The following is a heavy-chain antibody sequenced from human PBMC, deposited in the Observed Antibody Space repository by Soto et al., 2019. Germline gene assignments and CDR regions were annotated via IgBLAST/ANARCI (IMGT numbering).Heavy chain of an antibody. Sequence: SVKVSCKASGFTFTSSAVQWVRQARGQRLEWIGWIVVGSGNTNYAQKFQERVTITRDMSTSTAYMELSSLRSEDTAVYYCAADSSGYGGVDDYWGQGTLVTVSS. V-gene: IGHV1-58*01. CDR3: AADSSGYGGVDDY. CDR2: IVVGSGNT. CDR1: GFTFTSSA. J-gene: IGHJ4*02. D-gene: IGHD6-19*01.